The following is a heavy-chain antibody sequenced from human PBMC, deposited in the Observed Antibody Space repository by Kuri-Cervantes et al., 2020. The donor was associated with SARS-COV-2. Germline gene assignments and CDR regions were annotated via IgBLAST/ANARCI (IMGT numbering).Heavy chain of an antibody. CDR2: ISSSSSYI. J-gene: IGHJ6*03. D-gene: IGHD2-15*01. CDR3: AKLGFVVVVAASLNYYYYYMDV. CDR1: GFTFSSYS. V-gene: IGHV3-21*06. Sequence: GESLKISCAASGFTFSSYSMNWVRQAPGKGLEWVSSISSSSSYIYYADSVKGRFTISRDNSKNTLYLQMNSLRPEDTAVYYCAKLGFVVVVAASLNYYYYYMDVWGKGTTVTVSS.